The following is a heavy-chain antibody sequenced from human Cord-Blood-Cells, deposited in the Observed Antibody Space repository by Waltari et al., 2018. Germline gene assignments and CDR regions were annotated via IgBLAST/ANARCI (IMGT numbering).Heavy chain of an antibody. V-gene: IGHV3-66*01. D-gene: IGHD6-13*01. CDR2: TYSGGST. CDR3: ARDGRRSSYDY. CDR1: GFTVSSNY. J-gene: IGHJ4*02. Sequence: EVQLVESGGGLVQPGGSLRLSCAASGFTVSSNYMSWVRQAPGKGLEWGSVTYSGGSTYYADPVKGRFTISRDNSKNTLYLQMNSLRAEDTAVYYCARDGRRSSYDYWGQGTLVTVSS.